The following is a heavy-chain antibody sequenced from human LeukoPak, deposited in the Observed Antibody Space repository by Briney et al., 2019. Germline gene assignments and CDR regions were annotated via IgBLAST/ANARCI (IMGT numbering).Heavy chain of an antibody. CDR3: ARGVDYYDSSGYFALGY. V-gene: IGHV3-66*01. D-gene: IGHD3-22*01. CDR1: GFTVSSNY. Sequence: PGGSLRLSCAASGFTVSSNYMSWVRQAPGKGLEWVSVIYSGGSTYYADSVKGRFTISRDNSKNTLYLQMNSLRAEDTAVYYCARGVDYYDSSGYFALGYWGQGTLVTVSS. CDR2: IYSGGST. J-gene: IGHJ4*02.